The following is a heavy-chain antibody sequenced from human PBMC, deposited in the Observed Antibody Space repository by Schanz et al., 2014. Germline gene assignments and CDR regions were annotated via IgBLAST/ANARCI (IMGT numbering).Heavy chain of an antibody. V-gene: IGHV3-48*04. D-gene: IGHD7-27*01. CDR1: GFTFNSYS. Sequence: EVHLVESGGGLGQRGGSLIVSCEGSGFTFNSYSMNWVRQAPGKGLEWISYISRDGTTSYYADSVKGRFTISRDNAKNSLYLEMTSLRGEDTAVYYCARENLNWEAFDIWGQGTVVTVSS. CDR3: ARENLNWEAFDI. J-gene: IGHJ3*02. CDR2: ISRDGTTS.